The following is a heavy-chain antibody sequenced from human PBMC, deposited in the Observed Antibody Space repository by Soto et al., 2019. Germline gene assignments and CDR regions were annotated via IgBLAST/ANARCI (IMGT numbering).Heavy chain of an antibody. Sequence: QVQLVESGGGVVQPGRSLRLSCTASGFTFSSYGIHWVRQAPGRGLEWVAVIWYDGSNKYYADSVKGRFTISRDNSKNTVYMQMNSLRAEDTAVYYCAREGLYSSSTGEFDYWGQGTLVTVSS. CDR1: GFTFSSYG. V-gene: IGHV3-33*01. D-gene: IGHD6-6*01. CDR2: IWYDGSNK. J-gene: IGHJ4*02. CDR3: AREGLYSSSTGEFDY.